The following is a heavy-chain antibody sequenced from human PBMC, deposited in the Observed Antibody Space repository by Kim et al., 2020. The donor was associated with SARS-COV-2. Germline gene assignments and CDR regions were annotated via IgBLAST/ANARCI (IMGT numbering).Heavy chain of an antibody. CDR1: GGSFSSYY. CDR2: INHGGNT. J-gene: IGHJ4*02. Sequence: SETLSLTCAVHGGSFSSYYWSWIRQPPGKGLEWIGEINHGGNTNYNPSLKSRVTISIDTSKNQFFLKVTSVTAADTAVYYCARNDFLTGYPPDYWVQGTL. V-gene: IGHV4-34*01. D-gene: IGHD3-9*01. CDR3: ARNDFLTGYPPDY.